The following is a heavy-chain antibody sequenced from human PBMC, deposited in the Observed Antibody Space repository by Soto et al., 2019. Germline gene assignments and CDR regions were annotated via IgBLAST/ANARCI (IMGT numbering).Heavy chain of an antibody. CDR1: GYTFTNSD. V-gene: IGHV1-8*01. CDR3: ARRPHCSGGICYYGLDN. CDR2: MNPDSGHA. Sequence: ASVKVSCKAAGYTFTNSDINWVRQAPGQGLEWMGWMNPDSGHAAYAQKFQGRVTLTTSTSTSTVYMEMRSLGSEDTAVYYCARRPHCSGGICYYGLDNWGQGTLVTVSS. J-gene: IGHJ4*02. D-gene: IGHD2-15*01.